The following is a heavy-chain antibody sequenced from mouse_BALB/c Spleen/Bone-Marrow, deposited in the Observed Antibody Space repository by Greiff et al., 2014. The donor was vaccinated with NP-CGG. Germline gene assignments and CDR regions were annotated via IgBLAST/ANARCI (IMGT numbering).Heavy chain of an antibody. Sequence: EVQLQQSGAELVKPGASVKLSCTTSGFNIKDTYIHWVKQRPEQGLEWIGRIDPANGNTKYDPEFQGKATITADTSSNAAYLHLSSLTSEDTAVYSCAHDSPFAYWGQGTLVTVSA. J-gene: IGHJ3*01. D-gene: IGHD2-4*01. CDR1: GFNIKDTY. V-gene: IGHV14-3*02. CDR2: IDPANGNT. CDR3: AHDSPFAY.